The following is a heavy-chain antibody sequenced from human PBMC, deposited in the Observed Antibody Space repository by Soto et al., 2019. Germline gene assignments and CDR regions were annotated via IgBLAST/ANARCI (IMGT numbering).Heavy chain of an antibody. D-gene: IGHD2-21*02. Sequence: QVQLVESGGGMVQPGTSLRLSCAASGFTFNSLSLHWVRQRPDKGLEWVAVISHDGRVTFYADFVKGRFTVSRDNSKNTSYLQVNSLRAEDTAVYYCAREPYGDSQYFAYWGQGTLVTVSS. CDR3: AREPYGDSQYFAY. J-gene: IGHJ4*02. V-gene: IGHV3-30*04. CDR1: GFTFNSLS. CDR2: ISHDGRVT.